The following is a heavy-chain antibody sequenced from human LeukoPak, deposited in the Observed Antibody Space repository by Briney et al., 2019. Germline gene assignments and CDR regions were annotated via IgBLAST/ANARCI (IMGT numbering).Heavy chain of an antibody. J-gene: IGHJ4*02. V-gene: IGHV1-46*01. CDR2: INPSGGST. CDR3: ARDRSSGWYPLDY. D-gene: IGHD6-13*01. Sequence: ASVKVSCKASGYIFTNYYMHWVRQAPGQGLEWMGIINPSGGSTSYAQKFQGRVTVTTDSPTSTVYLELSSLRSEDTAMYYCARDRSSGWYPLDYWGQGTLVTVSS. CDR1: GYIFTNYY.